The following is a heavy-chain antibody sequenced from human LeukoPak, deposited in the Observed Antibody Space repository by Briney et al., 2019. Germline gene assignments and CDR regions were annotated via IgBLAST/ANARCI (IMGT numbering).Heavy chain of an antibody. Sequence: GESLKTSCKGSEYRFTSYWISWVRQMPGKGLEWMGRIDPSGSYTIYSPSFQGHVTISADKSISTAYLQWSSLKASDTAMYYCVRHRNWNYDYWGQGTLVTVSS. CDR3: VRHRNWNYDY. CDR1: EYRFTSYW. D-gene: IGHD1-1*01. J-gene: IGHJ4*02. CDR2: IDPSGSYT. V-gene: IGHV5-10-1*01.